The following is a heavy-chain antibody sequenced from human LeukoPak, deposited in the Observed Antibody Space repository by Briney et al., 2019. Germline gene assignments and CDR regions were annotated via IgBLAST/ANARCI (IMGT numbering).Heavy chain of an antibody. CDR1: GGSISSYY. J-gene: IGHJ6*03. Sequence: SETLSLTCTVSGGSISSYYWSWIRQPPGKGLEWIGRIYTSGSTNYNPSLKSRVTMSVDTSKNQFSLKLSSVTAADTAVYYCARDIHVQQLVRFRYYYYYMDVWGKGTTVTVSS. V-gene: IGHV4-4*07. D-gene: IGHD6-13*01. CDR2: IYTSGST. CDR3: ARDIHVQQLVRFRYYYYYMDV.